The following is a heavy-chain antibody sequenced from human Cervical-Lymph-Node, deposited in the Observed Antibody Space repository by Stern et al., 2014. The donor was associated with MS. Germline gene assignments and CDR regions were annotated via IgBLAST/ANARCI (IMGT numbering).Heavy chain of an antibody. J-gene: IGHJ6*02. Sequence: VQLVESGADVKKPGASVKVSCKASGYTFTNYYIHWVRQAPGQGLEWMGRTTPNTGGTSYAQKFQGRVTMSRDTSISTAYMELKSLRSDDTAVYYCARESQRGYFYGLDVWGQGTTVTVSS. CDR2: TTPNTGGT. V-gene: IGHV1-2*06. CDR3: ARESQRGYFYGLDV. CDR1: GYTFTNYY. D-gene: IGHD5-24*01.